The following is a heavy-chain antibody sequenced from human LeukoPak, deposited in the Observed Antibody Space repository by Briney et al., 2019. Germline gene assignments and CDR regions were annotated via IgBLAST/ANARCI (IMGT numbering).Heavy chain of an antibody. Sequence: GGSLRLSCAASGFTFSSYAMHWVRQAPGKRLEGVAVISYDGSNKYYADSVKGRFTISRDNSKNTLYLQMNSLRAEDTAVYYCARDWSWRGSCQTHFDYWGQGTLVTVSS. CDR2: ISYDGSNK. D-gene: IGHD1-26*01. J-gene: IGHJ4*02. V-gene: IGHV3-30*01. CDR1: GFTFSSYA. CDR3: ARDWSWRGSCQTHFDY.